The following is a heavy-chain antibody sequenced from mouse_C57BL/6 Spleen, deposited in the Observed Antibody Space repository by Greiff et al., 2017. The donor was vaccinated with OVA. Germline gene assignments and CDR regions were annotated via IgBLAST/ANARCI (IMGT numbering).Heavy chain of an antibody. CDR1: GFTFSSYA. J-gene: IGHJ3*01. CDR2: ISSGGDYI. V-gene: IGHV5-9-1*02. CDR3: TRSGDGYTFAY. D-gene: IGHD2-3*01. Sequence: EVQVVESGEGLVKPGGSLKLSCAASGFTFSSYAMSWVRQTPEKRLEWVAYISSGGDYIYYADTVKGRFTISRDNARNTLYMQMSSLKSEDTAMYYCTRSGDGYTFAYWGQGTLVTVSA.